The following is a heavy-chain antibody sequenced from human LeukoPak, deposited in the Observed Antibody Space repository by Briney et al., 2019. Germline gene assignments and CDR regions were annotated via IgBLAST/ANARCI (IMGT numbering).Heavy chain of an antibody. Sequence: SGGSLRLSCAASGFTFSSYGMHWVRQAPGKGLEWVAVISYDGSNKYCADSVKGRFTISRDNSKNTLYLQMNSLRAEDTAVYYCAKMYYDSRQTHYYYYGMDVWGQGTMVTVSS. CDR1: GFTFSSYG. J-gene: IGHJ6*02. CDR3: AKMYYDSRQTHYYYYGMDV. CDR2: ISYDGSNK. D-gene: IGHD3-22*01. V-gene: IGHV3-30*18.